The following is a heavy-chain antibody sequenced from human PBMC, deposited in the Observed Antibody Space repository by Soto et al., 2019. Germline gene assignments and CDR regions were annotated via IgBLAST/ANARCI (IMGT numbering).Heavy chain of an antibody. CDR2: ISGSGSSI. Sequence: EVQLLESGGGLLQPGGSLRLSCAASGFTFSNYAMTWVRQAPGKGLEWVSGISGSGSSIYYADSVKGRFTISRDNSKNTLYLQMNSLRAEDTAVYYCAKGGDSSSWKNWFDPWGQGTLVTVSS. D-gene: IGHD6-13*01. J-gene: IGHJ5*02. CDR1: GFTFSNYA. CDR3: AKGGDSSSWKNWFDP. V-gene: IGHV3-23*01.